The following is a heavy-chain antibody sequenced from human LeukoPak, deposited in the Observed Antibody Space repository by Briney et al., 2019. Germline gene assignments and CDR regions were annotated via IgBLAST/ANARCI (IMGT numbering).Heavy chain of an antibody. CDR3: ARRLTQYDCFDP. J-gene: IGHJ5*02. CDR2: TYYRSTWYN. D-gene: IGHD2-2*01. CDR1: GNSVSSNSVT. Sequence: SQTISLTCAISGNSVSSNSVTWNWIRQSPSRGLEWMGRTYYRSTWYNDYAVSVRGRITVNPDTSKNQFSLHLNSVTPEDTAVYYCARRLTQYDCFDPWGQGILVTVSS. V-gene: IGHV6-1*01.